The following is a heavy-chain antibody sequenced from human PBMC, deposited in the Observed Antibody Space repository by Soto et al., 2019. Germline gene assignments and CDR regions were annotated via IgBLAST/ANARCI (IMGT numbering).Heavy chain of an antibody. CDR3: ARDGDYHPLDAFDI. D-gene: IGHD4-17*01. J-gene: IGHJ3*02. CDR1: GGSISSYY. V-gene: IGHV4-59*01. Sequence: QVQLQESGPGLVKPSETLSLTCTVSGGSISSYYWSWIRQPPGKGLEWIGYIYYSGSTNYNPSLKSRVTISVDTSKNQFSLKLSSVTAADTAVYYCARDGDYHPLDAFDIWGQGTMVTVSS. CDR2: IYYSGST.